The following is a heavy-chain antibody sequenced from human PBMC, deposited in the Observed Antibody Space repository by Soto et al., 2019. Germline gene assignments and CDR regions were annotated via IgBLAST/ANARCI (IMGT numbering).Heavy chain of an antibody. D-gene: IGHD5-18*01. J-gene: IGHJ4*02. Sequence: GGSLRLSCVASGFTFTHYWMHWVRQAPGKGLVWVSYISSDGSNTNYADSVKGRFTISRDNAKNTLYLQMNSLRADNTAVYYCAKGGYTFAYEWGQGALVTVSS. CDR3: AKGGYTFAYE. CDR1: GFTFTHYW. CDR2: ISSDGSNT. V-gene: IGHV3-74*01.